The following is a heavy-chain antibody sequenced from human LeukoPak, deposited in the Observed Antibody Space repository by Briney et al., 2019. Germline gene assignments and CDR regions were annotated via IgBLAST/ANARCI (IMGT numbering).Heavy chain of an antibody. CDR1: GFTFSSYS. D-gene: IGHD3-22*01. V-gene: IGHV3-21*01. J-gene: IGHJ4*02. Sequence: PGGSLRLSCAASGFTFSSYSMNWVRQAPGKGLEWVSSISSSSSYIYYADSVKGRFTTSRDNAKNSLYLQMNSLRAEDTAVYYCARGWDYYDSSGYGPFDYWGQGTLVTVSS. CDR3: ARGWDYYDSSGYGPFDY. CDR2: ISSSSSYI.